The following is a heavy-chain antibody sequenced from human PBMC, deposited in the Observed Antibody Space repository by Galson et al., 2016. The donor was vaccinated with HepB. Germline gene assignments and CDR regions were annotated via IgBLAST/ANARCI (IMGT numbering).Heavy chain of an antibody. Sequence: SVKVSCKASGYTFTNYAMHWVRQAPGQRLEWMGWINAGNGNTKYSQKFQGRVTITRDTSASTAYMELSSLRSEDTAVYYCVRDHYDSSGYPYNWFDPWGQGTLLTVSS. CDR1: GYTFTNYA. CDR2: INAGNGNT. CDR3: VRDHYDSSGYPYNWFDP. D-gene: IGHD3-22*01. J-gene: IGHJ5*02. V-gene: IGHV1-3*01.